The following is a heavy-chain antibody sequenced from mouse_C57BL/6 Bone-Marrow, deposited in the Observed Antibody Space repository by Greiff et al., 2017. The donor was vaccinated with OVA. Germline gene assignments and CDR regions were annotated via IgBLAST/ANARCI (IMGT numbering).Heavy chain of an antibody. CDR3: ARWIYGSSPWFAY. CDR1: GYTFTSYW. V-gene: IGHV1-55*01. Sequence: QVQLQQPGAELVKPGASVKMSCKASGYTFTSYWITWVKQRPGQGLEWIGDIYPGSGSTNYNEKFKSKATLTVDTSSSTAYMQLSSLTSEDSAVYDCARWIYGSSPWFAYWGQGTLVTVSA. D-gene: IGHD1-1*01. J-gene: IGHJ3*01. CDR2: IYPGSGST.